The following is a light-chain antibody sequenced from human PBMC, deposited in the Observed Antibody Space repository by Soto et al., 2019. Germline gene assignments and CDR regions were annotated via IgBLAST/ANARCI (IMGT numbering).Light chain of an antibody. CDR2: GAS. J-gene: IGKJ1*01. Sequence: DIVLTQSPGTLSLSPGERATLSCRASQSFSSYLAWYQQKPGQAPRLLIYGASSRATAIPDRFSGSGSGTDFTLTISRLEPEDFAVYYCQQYGSSSRTFGQGTKVEIK. CDR3: QQYGSSSRT. V-gene: IGKV3-20*01. CDR1: QSFSSY.